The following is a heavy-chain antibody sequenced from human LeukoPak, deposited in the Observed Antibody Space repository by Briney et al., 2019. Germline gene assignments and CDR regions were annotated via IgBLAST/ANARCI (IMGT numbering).Heavy chain of an antibody. V-gene: IGHV3-23*01. Sequence: GGSLRLSCAASRFTFSSYAMSWVRQAPGKGLEWVSAISGSGGSTFYADSVKGRFTISRDNSKNTLYLQMNSLRAEDTAVYFCAKEIAAAGTLLDAFDIWGQGTMVTVSS. D-gene: IGHD6-13*01. J-gene: IGHJ3*02. CDR2: ISGSGGST. CDR3: AKEIAAAGTLLDAFDI. CDR1: RFTFSSYA.